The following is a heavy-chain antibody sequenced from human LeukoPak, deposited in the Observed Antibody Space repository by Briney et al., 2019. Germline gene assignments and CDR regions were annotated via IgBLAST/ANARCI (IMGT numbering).Heavy chain of an antibody. CDR1: GFTFGDYA. D-gene: IGHD3-22*01. CDR3: TRDQNTYYYDSSGYSV. Sequence: GGFLRLSCTASGFTFGDYAMSWFRQAPGKGLEWVGFIRSKAYGGTTEYDASVKGRFTISRDDSKSIAYLQMNSLKTEDTAVYYCTRDQNTYYYDSSGYSVWGQGTLVTVSS. J-gene: IGHJ1*01. V-gene: IGHV3-49*03. CDR2: IRSKAYGGTT.